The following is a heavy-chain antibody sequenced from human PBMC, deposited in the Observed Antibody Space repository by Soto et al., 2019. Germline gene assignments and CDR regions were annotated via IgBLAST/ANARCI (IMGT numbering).Heavy chain of an antibody. CDR2: ISGSGGST. CDR1: GFTFSSYA. CDR3: AKPRPTTVTTGYYYGMDV. J-gene: IGHJ6*02. D-gene: IGHD4-17*01. Sequence: GGSLRLSCAASGFTFSSYAMSWVRQAPGKGLEWVSAISGSGGSTYYADSVKGRFTISRDNSKNTLYLQMNSLRAEDTAVYYCAKPRPTTVTTGYYYGMDVWGQGTTVTVSS. V-gene: IGHV3-23*01.